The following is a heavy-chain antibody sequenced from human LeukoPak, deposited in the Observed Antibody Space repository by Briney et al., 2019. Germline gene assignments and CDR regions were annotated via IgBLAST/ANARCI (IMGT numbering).Heavy chain of an antibody. J-gene: IGHJ6*02. V-gene: IGHV1-69*05. CDR3: ARAPRIAVAAGYYGMDV. D-gene: IGHD6-19*01. Sequence: ASVKVSCKASGGTFSSYAISWVRQAPGQGLEWMGGIIPIFGTANYAQKLQGRVTMTTDTSTSTAYMELRSLRSDDTAVYYCARAPRIAVAAGYYGMDVWGQGTTVTVSS. CDR2: IIPIFGTA. CDR1: GGTFSSYA.